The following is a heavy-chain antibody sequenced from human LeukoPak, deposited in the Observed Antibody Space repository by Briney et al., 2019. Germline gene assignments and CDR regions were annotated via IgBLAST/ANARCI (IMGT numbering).Heavy chain of an antibody. D-gene: IGHD4-11*01. CDR3: ARGTQYAFGD. V-gene: IGHV3-74*01. Sequence: GGSPTLSCVASGFTFSNYGMHWVRQAPARGQMWVSRIYGDTSSIRYADSVKGRFSISRDNAKNTLYLQMTSLRDEDTAVYYCARGTQYAFGDWGQRSLVTASS. CDR1: GFTFSNYG. CDR2: IYGDTSSI. J-gene: IGHJ4*02.